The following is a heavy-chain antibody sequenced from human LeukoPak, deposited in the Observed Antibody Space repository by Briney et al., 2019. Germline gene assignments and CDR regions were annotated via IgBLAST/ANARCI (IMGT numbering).Heavy chain of an antibody. Sequence: GGSLRLSCGTSGFTFSSHGMTWVRQAPGKGLEWVSSINSSGGIAYYADSVKGRFTISRDNSRNTLFLQMNSLRAEDTAIYYCAKDQGELRFDPWGQGTLVTVSS. V-gene: IGHV3-23*01. CDR3: AKDQGELRFDP. J-gene: IGHJ5*02. CDR1: GFTFSSHG. D-gene: IGHD1-26*01. CDR2: INSSGGIA.